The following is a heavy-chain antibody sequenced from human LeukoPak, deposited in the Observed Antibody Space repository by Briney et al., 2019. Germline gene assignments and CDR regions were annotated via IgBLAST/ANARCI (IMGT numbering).Heavy chain of an antibody. CDR2: ISYDGSNK. D-gene: IGHD6-13*01. V-gene: IGHV3-30-3*01. J-gene: IGHJ4*02. CDR1: GFTFSSYA. CDR3: ARGLERSLYYFDY. Sequence: GGSLRLSCAAPGFTFSSYAMHWVRQAPGKGLEWVAVISYDGSNKYYADSVKGRFTISRDNSKNTLYLQMNSPRAEDTALYYCARGLERSLYYFDYWGQGTLVTVSS.